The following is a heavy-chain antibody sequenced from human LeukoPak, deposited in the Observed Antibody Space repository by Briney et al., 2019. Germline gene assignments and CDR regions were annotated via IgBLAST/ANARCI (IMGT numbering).Heavy chain of an antibody. J-gene: IGHJ6*03. CDR3: AREGVVVTAKPSRPSSSSYYYYYYMDV. CDR2: IYTSGST. CDR1: GGSISSYY. Sequence: SETLSLTCTVSGGSISSYYWSWIRQPPGQGRERIGYIYTSGSTNYNPSLKSRVTISVDTSKNQFSLKLSSVTAADTAVYYCAREGVVVTAKPSRPSSSSYYYYYYMDVWGKGTTVTVSS. V-gene: IGHV4-4*09. D-gene: IGHD2-21*02.